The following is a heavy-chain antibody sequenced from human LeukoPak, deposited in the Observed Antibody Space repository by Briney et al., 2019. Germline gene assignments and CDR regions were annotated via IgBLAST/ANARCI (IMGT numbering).Heavy chain of an antibody. D-gene: IGHD5-18*01. CDR3: AKGVDTAMVNTFDI. Sequence: ASVKVSCKASGGTFSSYAISWVRQAPGQGLEWMGRIIPILGIANYAQKFQGRVTITADKSTSTAYMELSSLRSEDTAVHYCAKGVDTAMVNTFDIWGQGTMVTVSS. CDR1: GGTFSSYA. CDR2: IIPILGIA. J-gene: IGHJ3*02. V-gene: IGHV1-69*04.